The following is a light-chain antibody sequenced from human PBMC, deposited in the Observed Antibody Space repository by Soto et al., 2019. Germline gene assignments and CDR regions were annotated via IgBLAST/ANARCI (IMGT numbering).Light chain of an antibody. CDR1: SSDVGSYNY. J-gene: IGLJ2*01. Sequence: QSALTQPASVSGSPGQSITISCTGTSSDVGSYNYVSWYQQYPGKAPKLMIFAVSNRPSGVSNRFSGSKSGNTASLTISGLQVEDEADYYCCSYAGRYTRIFGGGTKLTVL. CDR3: CSYAGRYTRI. V-gene: IGLV2-14*01. CDR2: AVS.